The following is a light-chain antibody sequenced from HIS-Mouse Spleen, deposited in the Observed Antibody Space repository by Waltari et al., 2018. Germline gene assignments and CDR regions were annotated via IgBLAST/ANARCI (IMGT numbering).Light chain of an antibody. CDR1: ALPKKY. J-gene: IGLJ2*01. V-gene: IGLV3-10*01. CDR3: YSTDSSGNHRV. CDR2: EDS. Sequence: SYELTQPPSVSVSPGQTARITCSGDALPKKYAYWYQQKSGQAPGLVIYEDSKRTSGSPERFSGSSSGTMATLTISGAQVEDEADYYCYSTDSSGNHRVFGGGTKLTVL.